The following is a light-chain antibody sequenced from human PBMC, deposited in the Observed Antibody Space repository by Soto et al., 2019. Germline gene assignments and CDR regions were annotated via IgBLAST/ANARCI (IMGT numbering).Light chain of an antibody. Sequence: DIQMTQSPSTLSASVGDRVTITCRASQSISSWLAWYQQKPGKAPKVLIYDASNLETGVPSRFSGSGSGTDFTFTISSLQPEDIATYYCQQYDNLPPLTFGGGTKVEIK. CDR1: QSISSW. CDR2: DAS. V-gene: IGKV1-33*01. J-gene: IGKJ4*01. CDR3: QQYDNLPPLT.